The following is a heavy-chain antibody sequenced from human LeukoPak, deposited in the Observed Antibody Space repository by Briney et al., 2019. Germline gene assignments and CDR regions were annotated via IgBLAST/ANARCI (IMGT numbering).Heavy chain of an antibody. CDR3: ARDYYDSSGYYPRYFQH. Sequence: GGSLRLSCAASGFTVSSNYMSWVRQAPGKGLEWVSVIYSGGSTYYADSVKGRFTISRDNSKNTLYLQMNSLRAEDTAVYYCARDYYDSSGYYPRYFQHCGQGTLVTVSS. V-gene: IGHV3-53*01. D-gene: IGHD3-22*01. CDR1: GFTVSSNY. J-gene: IGHJ1*01. CDR2: IYSGGST.